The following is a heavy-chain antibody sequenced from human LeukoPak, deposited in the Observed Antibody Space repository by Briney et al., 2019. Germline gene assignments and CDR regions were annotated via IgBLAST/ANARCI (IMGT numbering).Heavy chain of an antibody. J-gene: IGHJ4*02. V-gene: IGHV4-59*08. CDR2: IYGSGST. Sequence: SETLSLTCTVPGGSISSYYWSWIRQPPGKGLEWIGHIYGSGSTNYNPSLKSRVTISIDTSKKHFSLKLSSVTAADTAVYYCASRAYYDSSGLDYWGQGILVTVSS. CDR1: GGSISSYY. D-gene: IGHD3-22*01. CDR3: ASRAYYDSSGLDY.